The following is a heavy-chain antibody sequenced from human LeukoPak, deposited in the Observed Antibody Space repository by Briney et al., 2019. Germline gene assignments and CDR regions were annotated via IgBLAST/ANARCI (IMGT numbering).Heavy chain of an antibody. J-gene: IGHJ4*02. D-gene: IGHD3-3*02. V-gene: IGHV1-69*04. Sequence: SVKVSCKASGGISSSYAISWVRQAPGQGIEWMGRIIPILGIANYAQKFQGRVTITADKSTSTAYMDLSSLRSEDTAVYYCARHLPPYYFDYWGQGTLVTVSS. CDR2: IIPILGIA. CDR3: ARHLPPYYFDY. CDR1: GGISSSYA.